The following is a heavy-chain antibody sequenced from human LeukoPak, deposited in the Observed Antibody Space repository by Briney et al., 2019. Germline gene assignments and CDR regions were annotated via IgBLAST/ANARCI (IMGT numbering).Heavy chain of an antibody. V-gene: IGHV1-18*01. CDR3: VVGYCTNGVCYPLDY. Sequence: ASVKVSCKASGYTFTSYGISWVLQAPGQGLEWMGWISAYNGNTNYAQKLQGRVTMTTDTSTSTAYMELRSLRSDDTAVYYCVVGYCTNGVCYPLDYWGQGTLVTVSS. CDR2: ISAYNGNT. J-gene: IGHJ4*02. CDR1: GYTFTSYG. D-gene: IGHD2-8*01.